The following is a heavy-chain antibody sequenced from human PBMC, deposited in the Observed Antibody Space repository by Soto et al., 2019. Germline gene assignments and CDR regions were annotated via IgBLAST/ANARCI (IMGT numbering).Heavy chain of an antibody. V-gene: IGHV3-30*04. CDR2: ILYDGRNK. Sequence: PGGSLRLSCAASGFTFSRYVMHWVRQAPGKGLEWVAVILYDGRNKYYADSVKGRFTISRDNAKNTLYLQMNSLRGEDTAVYYCAKENDFWSGPIDYWGQGTLVTVSS. CDR1: GFTFSRYV. CDR3: AKENDFWSGPIDY. J-gene: IGHJ4*02. D-gene: IGHD3-3*01.